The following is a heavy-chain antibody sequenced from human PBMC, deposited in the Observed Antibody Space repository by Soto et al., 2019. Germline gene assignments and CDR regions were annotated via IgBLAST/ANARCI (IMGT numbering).Heavy chain of an antibody. J-gene: IGHJ4*02. V-gene: IGHV4-39*01. Sequence: SVTLSLTCTVSRGSISSGTNYWAQIRQPPGKGLEWIAKIYYSGSPFYNPSLKSRVTISLDTCKNQFSLKLRYVPAADTAVYYCARHEAGCYLDSRDQEPLVTVSS. CDR1: RGSISSGTNY. D-gene: IGHD6-25*01. CDR3: ARHEAGCYLDS. CDR2: IYYSGSP.